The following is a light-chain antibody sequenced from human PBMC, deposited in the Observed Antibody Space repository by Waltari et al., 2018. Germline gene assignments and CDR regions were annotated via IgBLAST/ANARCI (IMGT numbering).Light chain of an antibody. CDR2: GAS. J-gene: IGKJ3*01. CDR1: QRISSQ. Sequence: EIVMTQSPATLSVSPGERATLSCRASQRISSQLAWYQQKPGQAPRLLIYGASTRATGIPARFSGSGSVTEFTLTISSLQSEDFAVYFCQQYHESPPITFGPGTKVDIK. V-gene: IGKV3-15*01. CDR3: QQYHESPPIT.